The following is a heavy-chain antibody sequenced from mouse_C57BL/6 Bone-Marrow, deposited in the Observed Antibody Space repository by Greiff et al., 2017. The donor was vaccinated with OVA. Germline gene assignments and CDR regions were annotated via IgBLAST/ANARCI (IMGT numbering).Heavy chain of an antibody. CDR3: AVPYDRRDYFDY. Sequence: QVQLQQPGAELVKPGASVKMSCKASGYTFTSYWITWVKQRPGQGLEWIGDIYPGSGSTNYNEKFKSKATLTVDTSSSTAYMQLSSLTSEDSAVYYCAVPYDRRDYFDYWGQGTTLTVSS. CDR2: IYPGSGST. J-gene: IGHJ2*01. D-gene: IGHD2-12*01. CDR1: GYTFTSYW. V-gene: IGHV1-55*01.